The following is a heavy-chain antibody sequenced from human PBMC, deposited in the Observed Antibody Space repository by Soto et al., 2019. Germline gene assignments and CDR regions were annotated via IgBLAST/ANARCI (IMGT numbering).Heavy chain of an antibody. CDR1: GFTFSSYS. D-gene: IGHD2-2*01. CDR3: ARDDPYCSSTSCNAFDGYGMDV. J-gene: IGHJ6*02. V-gene: IGHV3-48*02. Sequence: TGGSLRLSCAASGFTFSSYSMNWVRQAPGKGLEWVSYISSSSSTIYYADSVKGRFTISRDNAKNSLYLQMNSLRDEDTAVYYCARDDPYCSSTSCNAFDGYGMDVWGQGTTVTVSS. CDR2: ISSSSSTI.